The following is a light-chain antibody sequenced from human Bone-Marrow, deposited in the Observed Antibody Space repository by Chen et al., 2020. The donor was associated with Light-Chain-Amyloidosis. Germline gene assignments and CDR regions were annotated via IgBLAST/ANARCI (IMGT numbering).Light chain of an antibody. CDR1: QSVLYSSNNKNY. CDR2: WAS. Sequence: DIVMTPSPDSLAVSLGETATINCKSSQSVLYSSNNKNYLAWYQQKPGQPPKLLIYWASTRESGVPDRFSGSGSGTDFTLTISSLQAEDVAVYYCQQYYSTHALTFGGGTKVEIK. V-gene: IGKV4-1*01. CDR3: QQYYSTHALT. J-gene: IGKJ4*01.